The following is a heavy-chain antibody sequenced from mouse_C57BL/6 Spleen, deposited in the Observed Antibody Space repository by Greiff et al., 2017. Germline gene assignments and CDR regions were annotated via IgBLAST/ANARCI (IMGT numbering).Heavy chain of an antibody. D-gene: IGHD1-1*01. CDR2: IYPRSGNP. CDR3: ARYTTLVGSAMDY. Sequence: QVQLQQSGAELARPGASVQLSCKASGYTFTSYGISWVKQRTGQGLEWIGEIYPRSGNPYSNETFKGQSTLTAYKSSSTAYMELLSLTSEDSAAYFCARYTTLVGSAMDYWGQGTSGTVSS. V-gene: IGHV1-81*01. CDR1: GYTFTSYG. J-gene: IGHJ4*01.